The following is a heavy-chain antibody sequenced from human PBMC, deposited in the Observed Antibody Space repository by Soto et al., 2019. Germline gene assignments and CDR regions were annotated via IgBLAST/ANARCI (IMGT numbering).Heavy chain of an antibody. D-gene: IGHD6-19*01. CDR3: ARSALAVTGLAY. Sequence: SETLSLTCAVSGGSISSSNWWSWVRQPPGKGLEWIGEIYHSGSTNYNPSLKTRVTISVDKSKNQFSLKLNSVTAADTAVYYCARSALAVTGLAYWGKGTLVTASP. J-gene: IGHJ4*02. CDR1: GGSISSSNW. CDR2: IYHSGST. V-gene: IGHV4-4*02.